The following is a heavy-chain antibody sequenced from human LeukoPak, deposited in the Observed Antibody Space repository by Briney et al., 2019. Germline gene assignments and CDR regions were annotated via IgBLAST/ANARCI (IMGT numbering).Heavy chain of an antibody. CDR3: AKGPVVPSATYFFEH. D-gene: IGHD2-2*01. V-gene: IGHV3-23*01. J-gene: IGHJ4*02. CDR1: GFTFSTYA. Sequence: GGSLRLSCAASGFTFSTYAMGWVRQAPGKGLEWVSAISGSGGSTFYADSVKGRFTISRDNSKNTLYLQMNSLTPKDTAVYYCAKGPVVPSATYFFEHWGQGTLVVVSS. CDR2: ISGSGGST.